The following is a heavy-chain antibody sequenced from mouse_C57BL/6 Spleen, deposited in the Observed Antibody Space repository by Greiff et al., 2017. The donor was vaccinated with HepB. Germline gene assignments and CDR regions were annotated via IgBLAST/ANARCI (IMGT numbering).Heavy chain of an antibody. J-gene: IGHJ3*01. CDR1: GYSITSGYY. V-gene: IGHV3-6*01. CDR2: ISYDGSN. CDR3: ARGPYDYDAPWFAY. D-gene: IGHD2-4*01. Sequence: VQLKQSGPGLVKPSQSLSLTCSVTGYSITSGYYWNWIRQFPGNKLEWMGYISYDGSNNYNPSLKNRISITRDTSKNQFFLKLNSVTTEDTATYYCARGPYDYDAPWFAYWGQGTLVTVSA.